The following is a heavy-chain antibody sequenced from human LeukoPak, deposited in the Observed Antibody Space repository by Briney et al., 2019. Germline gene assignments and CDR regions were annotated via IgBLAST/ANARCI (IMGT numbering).Heavy chain of an antibody. J-gene: IGHJ3*02. V-gene: IGHV3-21*01. CDR2: ISSSSSYI. CDR1: GFTFSSYN. D-gene: IGHD3-10*01. Sequence: PGGSLRLSCAASGFTFSSYNMNWVRQAPGKGLEWVSSISSSSSYIYYADSVKGRFTISRDNAKNSLYLQMNSLRAEDTAVYYCARDGSGTVDAFDIWGQGTMVTVSS. CDR3: ARDGSGTVDAFDI.